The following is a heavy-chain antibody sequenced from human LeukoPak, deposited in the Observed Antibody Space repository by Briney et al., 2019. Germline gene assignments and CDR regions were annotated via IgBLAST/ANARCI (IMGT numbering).Heavy chain of an antibody. D-gene: IGHD6-13*01. CDR1: GYTLTELS. V-gene: IGHV1-24*01. Sequence: ASVKVSCKVSGYTLTELSMHWVRQAPGKGLEWMGGFDPEDGETIYAQKFQGRVTMTEDTSTDTAYMELSSLRSEDTAVYYCALGIAAAGRSGYWGQGTLVTVYS. J-gene: IGHJ4*02. CDR3: ALGIAAAGRSGY. CDR2: FDPEDGET.